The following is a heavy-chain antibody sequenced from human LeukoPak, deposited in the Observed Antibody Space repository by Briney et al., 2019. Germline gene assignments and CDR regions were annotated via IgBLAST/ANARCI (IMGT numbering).Heavy chain of an antibody. J-gene: IGHJ3*02. Sequence: GSLRLSCAASGFTFSSYGMHWVRQAPGKGLEWIGYIHYSGSTNYNPSLKSRVTISVDTSKNQFSLKLSSVTAADTAVYYCARDAGWLLGAFDIWGQGTMVTVSS. CDR2: IHYSGST. CDR3: ARDAGWLLGAFDI. D-gene: IGHD3-22*01. V-gene: IGHV4-59*01. CDR1: GFTFSSYG.